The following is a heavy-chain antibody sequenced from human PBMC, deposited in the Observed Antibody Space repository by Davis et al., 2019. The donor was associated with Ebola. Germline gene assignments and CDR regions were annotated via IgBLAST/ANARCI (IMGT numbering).Heavy chain of an antibody. CDR3: ARDRHCGGDCYHAFDI. CDR1: GFTFSSYS. V-gene: IGHV3-21*01. J-gene: IGHJ3*02. Sequence: GESLKISCAASGFTFSSYSMNWVRQAPGKGLEWVSSISSSSSYIYYADSVKGRFTISRDNAKNSLYLQMNSLRAEDTAVYYCARDRHCGGDCYHAFDIWGQGTMVTVSS. D-gene: IGHD2-21*01. CDR2: ISSSSSYI.